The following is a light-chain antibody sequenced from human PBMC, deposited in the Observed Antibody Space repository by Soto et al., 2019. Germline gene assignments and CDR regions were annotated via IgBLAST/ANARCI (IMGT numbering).Light chain of an antibody. J-gene: IGKJ5*01. CDR3: QQYVISVT. CDR1: QSISGNY. Sequence: ELVMTQSPATLSVSPGERATLSCRASQSISGNYLAWYKQKPGQAPRLLIYGASNRATGIPERFSGSGSGTDFTLTIRRLEPQDSAMYYCQQYVISVTFGQGTRLEIK. CDR2: GAS. V-gene: IGKV3-20*01.